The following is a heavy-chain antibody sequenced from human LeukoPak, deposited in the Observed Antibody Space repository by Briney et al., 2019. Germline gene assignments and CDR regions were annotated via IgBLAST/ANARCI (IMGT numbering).Heavy chain of an antibody. D-gene: IGHD3-22*01. CDR1: GVSISSGDYY. V-gene: IGHV4-30-4*01. J-gene: IGHJ5*02. CDR3: ARPYYYDSRIDP. Sequence: SQTLSLTCTVSGVSISSGDYYWTWIRQPPGKGLEWIAYMYDSGSTYYNPSLKSRVTISLDTSKNQFSLKLSSVTAADTAVYYCARPYYYDSRIDPWGQGTLVTVSS. CDR2: MYDSGST.